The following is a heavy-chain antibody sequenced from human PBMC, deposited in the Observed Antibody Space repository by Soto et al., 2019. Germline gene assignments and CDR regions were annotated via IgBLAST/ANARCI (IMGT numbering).Heavy chain of an antibody. CDR3: ARLGFYYQSLDP. CDR2: TYHSGNP. CDR1: GDTISTGGYT. V-gene: IGHV4-30-2*01. Sequence: PSETLSLTCDVSGDTISTGGYTWAWIRQPPGEALEWIGHTYHSGNPYYNPSLESRVTVSLETSKSQFSLTLSSVTASDTAVYYCARLGFYYQSLDPWGHGTLVTVSS. D-gene: IGHD2-2*01. J-gene: IGHJ5*02.